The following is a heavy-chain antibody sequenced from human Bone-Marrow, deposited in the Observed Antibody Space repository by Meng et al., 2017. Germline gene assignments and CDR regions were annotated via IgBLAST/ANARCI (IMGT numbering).Heavy chain of an antibody. D-gene: IGHD3-3*01. CDR3: ASAHTIFGVVTTLRWGMDV. CDR2: IIPIFGTA. J-gene: IGHJ6*02. CDR1: GGTFSSYA. Sequence: SVKVSCKASGGTFSSYAISWVRQAPGQGLEWMGGIIPIFGTANYAEKFQGRVTITADKSTSTAYMELSSLRSEDTAVYYCASAHTIFGVVTTLRWGMDVWGQGTTVTVSS. V-gene: IGHV1-69*06.